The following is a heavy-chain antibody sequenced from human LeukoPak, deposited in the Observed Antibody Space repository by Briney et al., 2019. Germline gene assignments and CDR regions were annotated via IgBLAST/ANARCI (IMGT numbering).Heavy chain of an antibody. J-gene: IGHJ6*03. CDR1: GGSVNSDNYF. V-gene: IGHV4-61*01. CDR3: ARADAYYYMDV. CDR2: IYSSGST. Sequence: SETLSLTCTVSGGSVNSDNYFWSWIRQPPGKGLEWIGYIYSSGSTNYNPSLKSRITISVDTSKNQFFLKLNSVTAADTAVYFCARADAYYYMDVWGKGTTVTVSS.